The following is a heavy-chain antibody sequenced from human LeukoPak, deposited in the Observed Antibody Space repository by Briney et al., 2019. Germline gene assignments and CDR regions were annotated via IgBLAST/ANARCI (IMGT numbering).Heavy chain of an antibody. CDR3: ARLFRYCSSTSCYRYNWFDP. D-gene: IGHD2-2*01. V-gene: IGHV4-34*01. CDR1: GGSFSGYY. Sequence: RPSETLSLTCAVYGGSFSGYYWSWIRQPPGKGLEWIGEINHSGSTNYNPSLKSRVTISVDTSKNQFSLKLSSVTAADTAVYYCARLFRYCSSTSCYRYNWFDPWGQGTLVTVSS. J-gene: IGHJ5*02. CDR2: INHSGST.